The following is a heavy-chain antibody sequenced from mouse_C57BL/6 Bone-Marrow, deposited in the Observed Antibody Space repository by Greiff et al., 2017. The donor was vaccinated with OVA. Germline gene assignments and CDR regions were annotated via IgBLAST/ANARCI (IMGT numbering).Heavy chain of an antibody. CDR1: GFSFNTYA. J-gene: IGHJ3*01. V-gene: IGHV10-1*01. Sequence: DVKLVESGGGLVQPKGSLKLSCAASGFSFNTYAMNWVRQAPGKGLEWVARIRSKSNNYATYYADSVKDRFTISRDDSESMLYLQMNNLKTEDTAMYYCVRDYDVNWFAYWGQGTLVTVSA. CDR3: VRDYDVNWFAY. CDR2: IRSKSNNYAT. D-gene: IGHD2-4*01.